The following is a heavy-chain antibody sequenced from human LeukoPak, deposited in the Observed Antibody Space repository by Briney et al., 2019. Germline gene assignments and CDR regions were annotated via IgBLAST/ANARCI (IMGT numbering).Heavy chain of an antibody. Sequence: SETLSLTCTVSGGSISSYYWSWIRQPPGKGLEWIGYIYYSGTTNYNPSLKSRVTMSVDTSKNQFSLKLSSVTAADTAVYYCARDRGAGIGAPSIWGQGTMVTVSS. D-gene: IGHD2-15*01. V-gene: IGHV4-59*12. CDR2: IYYSGTT. CDR1: GGSISSYY. J-gene: IGHJ3*02. CDR3: ARDRGAGIGAPSI.